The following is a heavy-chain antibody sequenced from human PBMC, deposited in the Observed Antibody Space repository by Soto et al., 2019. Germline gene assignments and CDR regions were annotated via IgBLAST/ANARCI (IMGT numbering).Heavy chain of an antibody. J-gene: IGHJ4*02. CDR3: ARSSSWYVFDY. CDR1: GYTFTGYY. Sequence: ASVKVSCKASGYTFTGYYMHWVRQAPGQGLEWMGWINPNSGGTNYAQKFQGWVTMTRDTSISTAYMELSRLRSEDTAVYYCARSSSWYVFDYWGQGTLVTVSS. CDR2: INPNSGGT. V-gene: IGHV1-2*04. D-gene: IGHD6-13*01.